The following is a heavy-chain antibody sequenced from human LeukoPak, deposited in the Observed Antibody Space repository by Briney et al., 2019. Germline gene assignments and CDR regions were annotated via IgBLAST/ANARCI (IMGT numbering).Heavy chain of an antibody. CDR1: GFNVSSNY. V-gene: IGHV3-53*01. J-gene: IGHJ4*02. D-gene: IGHD4-17*01. Sequence: PGGSLRLSCAASGFNVSSNYMSWVRQAPGKGLEWVSVIYSGGSTYYADSVKGRFTISRDNSKNTLYLQINSLRAEDTAVYYCARDPSLTTAWGDWGQGTLVTVSS. CDR2: IYSGGST. CDR3: ARDPSLTTAWGD.